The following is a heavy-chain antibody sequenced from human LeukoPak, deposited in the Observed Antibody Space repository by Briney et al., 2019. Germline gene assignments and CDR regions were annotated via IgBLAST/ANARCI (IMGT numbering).Heavy chain of an antibody. J-gene: IGHJ2*01. CDR1: GGPISSSF. Sequence: SQTLSLTCTVSGGPISSSFWSWIRQPPGTGLEWIGHIYYSGSTNYNPSLKSRVTISVDTSKNQFSLKLSSVTAADTAVYSCARRGANSGSYSHFDLWGRGTLVTVSA. V-gene: IGHV4-59*01. D-gene: IGHD1-26*01. CDR2: IYYSGST. CDR3: ARRGANSGSYSHFDL.